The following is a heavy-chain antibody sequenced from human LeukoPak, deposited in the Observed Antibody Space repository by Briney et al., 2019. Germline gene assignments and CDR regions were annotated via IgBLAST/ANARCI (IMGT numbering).Heavy chain of an antibody. CDR1: GFTFSSYW. CDR2: IKQDGSEK. CDR3: AKEFTDFDFDY. Sequence: GGSLRLSCAASGFTFSSYWMTWVRQAPGKGLEWVANIKQDGSEKYYVDSVKGRFTISRDNAKKSLYLQMNSLRAEDTAVYSCAKEFTDFDFDYWGQGTLVTVSS. J-gene: IGHJ4*02. D-gene: IGHD3-3*01. V-gene: IGHV3-7*01.